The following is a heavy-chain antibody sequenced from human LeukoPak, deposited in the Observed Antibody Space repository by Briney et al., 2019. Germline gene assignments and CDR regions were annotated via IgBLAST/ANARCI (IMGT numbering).Heavy chain of an antibody. CDR1: GGSISGFY. V-gene: IGHV4-59*01. Sequence: PSETLSLTCTVSGGSISGFYWSWIRQPPGKGLEWIAYIHSSGSTNYNPSLKRRVTISVDTSKNQFSLKLTSVTAADTAVYYCARVGSEAVAGTGQYYFDYWGQGTLVTVSS. CDR3: ARVGSEAVAGTGQYYFDY. J-gene: IGHJ4*02. CDR2: IHSSGST. D-gene: IGHD6-19*01.